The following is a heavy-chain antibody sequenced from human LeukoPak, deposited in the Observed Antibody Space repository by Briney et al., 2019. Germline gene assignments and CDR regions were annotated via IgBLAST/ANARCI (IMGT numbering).Heavy chain of an antibody. Sequence: SVKVSCKASGGTFSSYAISWVRQAPGQGLEWMGGIIPIFGTANYAQKFQGRVTITTDESTSTAYMELSSLRSEDTAVYYCARSERSGYSYGYEDYWGQGTLVTVSS. CDR2: IIPIFGTA. CDR1: GGTFSSYA. CDR3: ARSERSGYSYGYEDY. V-gene: IGHV1-69*05. D-gene: IGHD5-18*01. J-gene: IGHJ4*02.